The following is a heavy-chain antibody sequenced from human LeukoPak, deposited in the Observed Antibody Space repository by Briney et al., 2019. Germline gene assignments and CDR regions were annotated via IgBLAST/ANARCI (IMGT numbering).Heavy chain of an antibody. J-gene: IGHJ3*02. CDR3: ARVVGTPVDAFDI. CDR1: GGTFSSYA. V-gene: IGHV1-18*01. CDR2: IRPHNDYI. D-gene: IGHD1-14*01. Sequence: ASVKVSCKASGGTFSSYAISWVRQAPGQGLEWMGWIRPHNDYILCAQKFQGRVTMTTDTSTSTVYMDLTSLTSDDTAIYYCARVVGTPVDAFDIWGQGTMVTVSS.